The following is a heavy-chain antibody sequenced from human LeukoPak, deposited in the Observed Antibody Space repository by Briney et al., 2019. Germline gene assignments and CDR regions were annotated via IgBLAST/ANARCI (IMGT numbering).Heavy chain of an antibody. CDR1: GCTFTSYG. Sequence: ASVKVSCKASGCTFTSYGISWVRQAPGQGLEWMGWISAYNGNTNYAQKLQGRVTMTTDTSTSTAYMELRSLRSDDTAVYYCARYDYGDYVFDYWGQGTLVTVSS. J-gene: IGHJ4*02. D-gene: IGHD4-17*01. CDR3: ARYDYGDYVFDY. V-gene: IGHV1-18*01. CDR2: ISAYNGNT.